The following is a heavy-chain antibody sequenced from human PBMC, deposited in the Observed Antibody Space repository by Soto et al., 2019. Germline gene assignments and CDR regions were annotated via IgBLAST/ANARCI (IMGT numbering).Heavy chain of an antibody. J-gene: IGHJ4*02. CDR3: TIGPYMKQSVSVPDY. Sequence: EVQLVESGGGLVKPGGSLRLSCIASGFTLSNTWISWVRQAPGKGLEWVCRITRKSDGETTDYAAPVKGRFTISRDEAKNIVYLQMNSLKTEDTAVYYCTIGPYMKQSVSVPDYWGQGTLVTVSS. CDR2: ITRKSDGETT. V-gene: IGHV3-15*01. CDR1: GFTLSNTW. D-gene: IGHD3-16*01.